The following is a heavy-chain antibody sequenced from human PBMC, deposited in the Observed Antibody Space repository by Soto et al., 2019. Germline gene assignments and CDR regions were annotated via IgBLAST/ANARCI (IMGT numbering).Heavy chain of an antibody. CDR3: ARSSQALSVAAVDV. CDR1: GGSISSAGYS. J-gene: IGHJ6*02. D-gene: IGHD2-2*01. Sequence: QLQLQGSGSRLVKPSQTLSLSCTVSGGSISSAGYSWSWIRQSPGKDLEWIGYIYHSVNAFYNPSRESRVTMSLDRSRNRCSRSLASVTAAGTAVYFGARSSQALSVAAVDVWGQGTAVVVSS. CDR2: IYHSVNA. V-gene: IGHV4-30-2*06.